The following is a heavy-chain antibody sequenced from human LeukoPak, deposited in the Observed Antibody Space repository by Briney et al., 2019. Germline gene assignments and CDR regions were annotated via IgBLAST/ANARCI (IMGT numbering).Heavy chain of an antibody. D-gene: IGHD4-17*01. V-gene: IGHV4-30-2*01. Sequence: SQTLSLTCAVSGXSISSGGFSWSWIRQPPGKGLEWIGYMYHGGSTYYNPSLESRVTISVDRSKNQFSLKLSSVTAADTAVYYCASTNDFGDYVGAWGQGTLVTVSS. CDR3: ASTNDFGDYVGA. CDR1: GXSISSGGFS. CDR2: MYHGGST. J-gene: IGHJ5*02.